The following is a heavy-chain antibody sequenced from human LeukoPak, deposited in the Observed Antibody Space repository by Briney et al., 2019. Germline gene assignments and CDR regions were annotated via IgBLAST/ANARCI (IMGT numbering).Heavy chain of an antibody. Sequence: PSETLSLTCTVSGGSISSGSYYWSWIWQPAGKGLEWIGRIYTSGSTNYNPSLKSRVTISVDTSKNQFSLKLSSVTAADTAVYYCARGKSSRDGDYWGQGTLVTVSS. J-gene: IGHJ4*02. D-gene: IGHD6-13*01. CDR3: ARGKSSRDGDY. CDR2: IYTSGST. V-gene: IGHV4-61*02. CDR1: GGSISSGSYY.